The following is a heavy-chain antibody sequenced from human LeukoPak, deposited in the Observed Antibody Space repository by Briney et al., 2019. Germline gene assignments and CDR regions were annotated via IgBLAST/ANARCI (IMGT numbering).Heavy chain of an antibody. D-gene: IGHD5-12*01. CDR3: AKGRCSGPGCDSFDY. V-gene: IGHV3-23*01. J-gene: IGHJ4*02. Sequence: GGSLRLSCAASGLVFGKYAMAWVRQAPGKGLECVSIISDDSSFTYYLDSVKGRSTIFRDNSKNTLYLHMNSLKAEDTAVYYCAKGRCSGPGCDSFDYWGQGALVTVSS. CDR1: GLVFGKYA. CDR2: ISDDSSFT.